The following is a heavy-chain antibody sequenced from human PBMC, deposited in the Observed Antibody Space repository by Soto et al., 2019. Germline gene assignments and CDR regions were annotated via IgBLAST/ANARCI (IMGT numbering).Heavy chain of an antibody. Sequence: GASVKVSCKASGGTFSSYAISWVRQAPGQGLEWMGWINAGNGNTKYSQKFQGRVTITRDTSASTAYMELSSLRSEDTAVYYCAIVPAAPYYYYGMDVWGQGTTVTVSS. D-gene: IGHD2-2*01. V-gene: IGHV1-3*01. J-gene: IGHJ6*02. CDR1: GGTFSSYA. CDR2: INAGNGNT. CDR3: AIVPAAPYYYYGMDV.